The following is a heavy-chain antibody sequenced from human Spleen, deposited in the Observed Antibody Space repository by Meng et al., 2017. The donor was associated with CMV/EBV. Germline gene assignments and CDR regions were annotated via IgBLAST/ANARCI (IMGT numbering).Heavy chain of an antibody. J-gene: IGHJ3*02. CDR2: VNIDGTTT. CDR1: GFSFSSYW. D-gene: IGHD3-22*01. V-gene: IGHV3-74*01. CDR3: ARDLEFGYYYDSSGYRAFDI. Sequence: GESLKISCAASGFSFSSYWMHWVRQAPGKGLVWVSCVNIDGTTTNYADSVKGRFTISRDNSKNTLYLQMNSLRAEDTAVYYCARDLEFGYYYDSSGYRAFDIWGQGTMVTVSS.